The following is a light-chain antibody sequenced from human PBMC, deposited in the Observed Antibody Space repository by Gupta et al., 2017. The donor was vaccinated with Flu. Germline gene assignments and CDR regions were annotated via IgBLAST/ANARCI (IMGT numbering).Light chain of an antibody. CDR1: QRISSY. Sequence: PSSLSASVGDRVTITCRASQRISSYLNWYQQKPGKAPKILIYAASRVKSGVPSRFSGSGSGTDFTLTISRLQPEDFATYYCQQSDSTPWTFGQGTKVEI. V-gene: IGKV1-39*01. J-gene: IGKJ1*01. CDR2: AAS. CDR3: QQSDSTPWT.